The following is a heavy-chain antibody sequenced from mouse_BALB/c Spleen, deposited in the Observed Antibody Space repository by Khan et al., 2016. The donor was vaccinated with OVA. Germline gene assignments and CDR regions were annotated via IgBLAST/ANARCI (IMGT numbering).Heavy chain of an antibody. CDR1: GYSITSGYA. J-gene: IGHJ2*01. V-gene: IGHV3-2*02. CDR2: ISYSGGT. Sequence: EVQLQESGPGLVKPSQSLSLTCTVTGYSITSGYAWNWIRQFPGNKLEWMGYISYSGGTSYNPSLKSRISITRDTYKNQFFLQLNSVTTEETATYCCANRNYYGYYFDYWGQGTPLTVSS. CDR3: ANRNYYGYYFDY. D-gene: IGHD1-1*01.